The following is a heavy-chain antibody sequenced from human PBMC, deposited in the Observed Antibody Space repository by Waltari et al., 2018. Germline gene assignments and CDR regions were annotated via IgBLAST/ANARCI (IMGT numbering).Heavy chain of an antibody. CDR3: TRSISQGVTASDY. V-gene: IGHV3-23*04. J-gene: IGHJ4*02. CDR2: IRASGGNV. CDR1: GFSISDYG. D-gene: IGHD3-10*01. Sequence: EVQLVESGGGLIQPGGSLRLSCAASGFSISDYGVSWVRQAPGKGLEWVSRIRASGGNVAYPDSVMGRFTISRDTSQNTVYLQMIGLRVEDTAVYYCTRSISQGVTASDYWGQGTLVTVSS.